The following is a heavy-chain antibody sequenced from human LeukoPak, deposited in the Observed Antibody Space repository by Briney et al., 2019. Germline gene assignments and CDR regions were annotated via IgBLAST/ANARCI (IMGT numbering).Heavy chain of an antibody. CDR2: ISGSGGST. CDR1: GFAFSSYT. D-gene: IGHD2-21*02. V-gene: IGHV3-23*01. J-gene: IGHJ4*02. CDR3: AKKTSYCGGDCYPYYFDH. Sequence: GGSLRLSCAASGFAFSSYTMGWVRQAPRKGLEWVSAISGSGGSTYYADSVKGRFTISRDNSKNTLYVQMNSLRAEDTAVYYCAKKTSYCGGDCYPYYFDHWGQGTLVTVSS.